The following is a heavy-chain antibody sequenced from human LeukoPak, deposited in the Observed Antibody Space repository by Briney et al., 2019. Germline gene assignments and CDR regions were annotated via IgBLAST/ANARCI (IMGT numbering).Heavy chain of an antibody. D-gene: IGHD6-19*01. CDR1: GFTFSSYA. V-gene: IGHV3-23*01. J-gene: IGHJ4*02. CDR3: ARYTGGWYSDY. CDR2: ISGSGGST. Sequence: GGSLRLSCAASGFTFSSYAMSWVRQAPGKGLEWVSAISGSGGSTYYAGSVKGRFTTSRDNSKNTLYLQMNSLRAEDTAVYYCARYTGGWYSDYWGQGTLVTVSS.